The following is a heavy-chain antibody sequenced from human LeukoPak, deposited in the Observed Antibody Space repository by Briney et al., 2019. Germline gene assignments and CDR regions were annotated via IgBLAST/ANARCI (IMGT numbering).Heavy chain of an antibody. Sequence: GGSLRLSCAASGFTFNNYGLSWVRQAPGKGLQWLSSINIGGDIAYYVDSVKGRFTISRDNSKDTLFLQMNSLRAEDTAVYYCARSVGDIVAFFDYWGQGTLVTVSS. V-gene: IGHV3-23*01. CDR2: INIGGDIA. CDR3: ARSVGDIVAFFDY. CDR1: GFTFNNYG. J-gene: IGHJ4*02. D-gene: IGHD5-12*01.